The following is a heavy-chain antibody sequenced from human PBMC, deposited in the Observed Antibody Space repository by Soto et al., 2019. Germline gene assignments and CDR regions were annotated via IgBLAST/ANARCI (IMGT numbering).Heavy chain of an antibody. V-gene: IGHV4-30-4*01. D-gene: IGHD6-6*01. Sequence: QVQLQESGPGLVKPSQTLSLTCTVSGGSISSGDYYWSWIRQPPGKGLEWIGYIYPSGSTYYNPSLKSRVTPSVDTSKNQCSLKLSSVTAADTAVYYCARERPDGARLDPWGQGTLVTVSS. J-gene: IGHJ5*02. CDR2: IYPSGST. CDR1: GGSISSGDYY. CDR3: ARERPDGARLDP.